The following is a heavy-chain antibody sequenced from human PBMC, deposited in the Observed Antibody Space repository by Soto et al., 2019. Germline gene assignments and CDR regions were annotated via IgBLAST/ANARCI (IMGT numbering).Heavy chain of an antibody. CDR3: ARENHPWAAIPVRKLKTTWWFDP. D-gene: IGHD4-17*01. CDR2: LKHSGMT. CDR1: GGSFSVYS. V-gene: IGHV4-34*01. Sequence: SETLSPTCALYGGSFSVYSWSWIRHPPGNGLECTGELKHSGMTHYNPSLESRVSMSVDSSKNEFSLKLNSVTAAETAVYYCARENHPWAAIPVRKLKTTWWFDPWGQGTLVTVSS. J-gene: IGHJ5*02.